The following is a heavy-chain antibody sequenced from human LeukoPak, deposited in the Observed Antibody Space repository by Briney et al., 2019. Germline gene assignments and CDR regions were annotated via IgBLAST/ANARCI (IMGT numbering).Heavy chain of an antibody. Sequence: PGGSLRLTCAASEFTVSSNYMNWVRQAPGKGLEWDSVIYSGGNTYYADSVKGRFTNSRDNSKNTLYLQMNSLRPEDTAVYSCARDGLDRRSSGWGYHMDVSGKGTTVTVSS. J-gene: IGHJ6*03. V-gene: IGHV3-66*02. CDR2: IYSGGNT. D-gene: IGHD6-6*01. CDR3: ARDGLDRRSSGWGYHMDV. CDR1: EFTVSSNY.